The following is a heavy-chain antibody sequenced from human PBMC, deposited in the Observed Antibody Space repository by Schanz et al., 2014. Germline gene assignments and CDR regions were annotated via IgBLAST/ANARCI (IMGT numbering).Heavy chain of an antibody. Sequence: EVQLLESGGGLVQPGGSLRLSCAASGFTFTNYAMSWVRQAPGKGLEWVSYISSSSSTRYYADSVKGRFTISRDNAKNTLYLQMNSLRAEDTAVYYCARGGPAYYFDDWGQGTLVTVSS. CDR3: ARGGPAYYFDD. J-gene: IGHJ4*02. CDR1: GFTFTNYA. V-gene: IGHV3-48*04. CDR2: ISSSSSTR.